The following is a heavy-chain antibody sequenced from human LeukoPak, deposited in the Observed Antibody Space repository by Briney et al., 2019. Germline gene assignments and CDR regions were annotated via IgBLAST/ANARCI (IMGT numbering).Heavy chain of an antibody. D-gene: IGHD2-21*02. V-gene: IGHV3-30*18. CDR2: ISYEGSNK. Sequence: QPGRSLRLSCAASGFTFSSYGMHSVPHAPRKGLEWVAVISYEGSNKYYADSVKGRFTISRDNSKNTLYLHMNSLRAEDTAVYYCAKEDLAYCGGDCYPTLDYWGQGTLVTVSS. CDR3: AKEDLAYCGGDCYPTLDY. J-gene: IGHJ4*02. CDR1: GFTFSSYG.